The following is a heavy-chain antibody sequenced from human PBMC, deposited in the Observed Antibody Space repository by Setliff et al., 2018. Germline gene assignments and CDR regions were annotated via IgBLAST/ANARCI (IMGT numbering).Heavy chain of an antibody. CDR2: MNANSGHT. D-gene: IGHD3-22*01. CDR1: GYRFSDYD. CDR3: ARGKWFREDKGIWSNWFDP. V-gene: IGHV1-8*01. J-gene: IGHJ5*02. Sequence: ASVKVSCKASGYRFSDYDINWVRQAPGQGLEWMGWMNANSGHTGCAQKFQDRVILTRDTSIGTAHMGLNSLQHEDTAIYYCARGKWFREDKGIWSNWFDPWGQGTLVTVSS.